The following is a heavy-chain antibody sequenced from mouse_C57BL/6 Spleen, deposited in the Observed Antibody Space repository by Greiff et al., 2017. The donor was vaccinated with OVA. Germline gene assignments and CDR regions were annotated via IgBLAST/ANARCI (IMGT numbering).Heavy chain of an antibody. CDR3: ARGVYYSNYDFAY. J-gene: IGHJ3*01. D-gene: IGHD2-5*01. CDR2: INPNNGGT. Sequence: EVQLQESGPELVKPGASVKIPCKASGYTFTDYNMDWVKQSHGKSLEWIGDINPNNGGTIYNQKFKGKATLTVDKSSSTAYMELRSLTSEDTAVYYCARGVYYSNYDFAYWGQGTLVTVSA. CDR1: GYTFTDYN. V-gene: IGHV1-18*01.